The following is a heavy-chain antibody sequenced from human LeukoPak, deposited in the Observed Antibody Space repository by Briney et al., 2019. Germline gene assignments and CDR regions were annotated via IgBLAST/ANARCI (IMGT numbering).Heavy chain of an antibody. J-gene: IGHJ3*02. CDR2: IYHTGNI. CDR1: GGSISSSNW. D-gene: IGHD5-18*01. V-gene: IGHV4-4*02. Sequence: PSGTLSLTCAVSGGSISSSNWWSWVRQPPGKGLEWIGEIYHTGNINYNPSLKSRVTISVDKSKNQFSLKLSSVTAADTAMYYCARVGYSYVAFDIWGQGTMVTVSS. CDR3: ARVGYSYVAFDI.